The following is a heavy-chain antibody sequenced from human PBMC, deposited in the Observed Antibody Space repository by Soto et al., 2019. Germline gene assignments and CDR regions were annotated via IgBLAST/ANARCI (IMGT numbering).Heavy chain of an antibody. CDR3: ARGPAQEGIAAAGGGWFDP. J-gene: IGHJ5*02. V-gene: IGHV4-34*01. D-gene: IGHD6-13*01. CDR2: INHSGST. CDR1: GGSFSGYY. Sequence: PSETLSLTCAVYGGSFSGYYWSWIRQPPGKGLEWIGEINHSGSTNYNPSLKSRVTISVDTSKNQFSLKLSSVTAADTAVYYCARGPAQEGIAAAGGGWFDPWGQGTLVTVSS.